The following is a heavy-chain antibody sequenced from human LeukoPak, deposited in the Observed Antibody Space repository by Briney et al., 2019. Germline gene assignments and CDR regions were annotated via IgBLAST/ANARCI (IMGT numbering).Heavy chain of an antibody. J-gene: IGHJ4*02. CDR3: AKAEGYDILTGLDY. Sequence: GGSLRLSCAASGFTFSSFAMSWVRQAPGKGLEWVSGISGRGAGTYYADSVKGRFTISRDNSKNTLYLQMNSLRTEDTAVYYCAKAEGYDILTGLDYWGQGTLVTVSS. CDR2: ISGRGAGT. V-gene: IGHV3-23*01. D-gene: IGHD3-9*01. CDR1: GFTFSSFA.